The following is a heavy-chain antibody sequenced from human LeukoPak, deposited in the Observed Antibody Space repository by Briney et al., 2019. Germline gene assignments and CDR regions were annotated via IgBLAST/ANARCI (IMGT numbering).Heavy chain of an antibody. Sequence: GGSLRLSCAASGFTFSSYAMSWVRQAPGKGLEWVSAISGSGGSTYYADSVKGRFTISRDNSKSTLYLQMNSLRAEDTAVYYCAKGPYYDILIGDAFDIWGQGTMVTVSS. CDR3: AKGPYYDILIGDAFDI. CDR2: ISGSGGST. D-gene: IGHD3-9*01. V-gene: IGHV3-23*01. J-gene: IGHJ3*02. CDR1: GFTFSSYA.